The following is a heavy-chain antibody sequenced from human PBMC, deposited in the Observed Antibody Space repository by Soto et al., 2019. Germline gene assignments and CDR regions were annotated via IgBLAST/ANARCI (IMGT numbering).Heavy chain of an antibody. CDR2: VSGTGGTT. CDR3: AKSPAVASTNYYYYGMDV. V-gene: IGHV3-23*01. D-gene: IGHD6-19*01. J-gene: IGHJ6*02. Sequence: EVQLLESGGGLVQPGGSLRLSCAASGFTFSTYAMNWVRQAPGKGLEWVSSVSGTGGTTYYADSVKGRFTISRDNSKNTLYLKMNSLRAEDTAVYYCAKSPAVASTNYYYYGMDVWGQGTTVTVSS. CDR1: GFTFSTYA.